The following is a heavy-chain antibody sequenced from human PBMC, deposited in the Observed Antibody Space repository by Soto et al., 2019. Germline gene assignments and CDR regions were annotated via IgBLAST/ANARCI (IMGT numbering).Heavy chain of an antibody. D-gene: IGHD6-19*01. Sequence: GASVTVSCQASGYTFTSYGISWVRQPPGQGLEWMGWISAYNGNTNYAQKLQGRVTMTTDTSTSTAYMELRSLRSDDTAVYYCARDAWIAVAVPGDYWGQGTLVTVSS. J-gene: IGHJ4*02. CDR1: GYTFTSYG. CDR2: ISAYNGNT. V-gene: IGHV1-18*01. CDR3: ARDAWIAVAVPGDY.